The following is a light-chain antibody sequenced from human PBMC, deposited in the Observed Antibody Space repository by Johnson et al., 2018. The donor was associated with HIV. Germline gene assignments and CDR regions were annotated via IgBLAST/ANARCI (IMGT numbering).Light chain of an antibody. J-gene: IGLJ1*01. Sequence: QSVLTQPPSVSAAAGQKVTISCSGSSSNIGNNYVAWYQQVPGTAPKLLIYDNNRRPSGVPDRFSGSKSGTSATLGITGLQTGDEADYFCGTWDNSLRTAFFGTGTKLTVL. CDR3: GTWDNSLRTAF. CDR2: DNN. CDR1: SSNIGNNY. V-gene: IGLV1-51*01.